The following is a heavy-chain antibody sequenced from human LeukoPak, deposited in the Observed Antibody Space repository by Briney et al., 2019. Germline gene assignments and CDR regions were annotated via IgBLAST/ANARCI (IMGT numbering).Heavy chain of an antibody. CDR1: GGSTSGYY. V-gene: IGHV4-4*07. D-gene: IGHD4-17*01. J-gene: IGHJ4*02. CDR2: IYISGVT. Sequence: PSEILSLTCTVSGGSTSGYYWNWIRQPAGKGLEWIGRIYISGVTNYNPSLKSRVTMTVDTSKNQFSLKLTSVTAADTAVYYCARENGDYYYWGQGTLVTVSS. CDR3: ARENGDYYY.